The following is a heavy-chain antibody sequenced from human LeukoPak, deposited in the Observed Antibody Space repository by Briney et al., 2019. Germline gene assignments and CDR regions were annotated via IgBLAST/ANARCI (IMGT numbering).Heavy chain of an antibody. CDR2: IYSGDNT. V-gene: IGHV3-66*02. CDR1: GFTVSNNY. D-gene: IGHD3-16*01. Sequence: GGSLRLSCATSGFTVSNNYMSWVRQAPGKGLEWVSVIYSGDNTYYVESVKGRFTISRDNSKNTLFLQMNRLRAEDTAVYYCAGRRVLDASFDYWGQGTLVTVSS. J-gene: IGHJ4*02. CDR3: AGRRVLDASFDY.